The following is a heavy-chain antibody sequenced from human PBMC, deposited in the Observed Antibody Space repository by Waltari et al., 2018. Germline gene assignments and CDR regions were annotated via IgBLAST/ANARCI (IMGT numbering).Heavy chain of an antibody. CDR1: GFTFRNHW. Sequence: EVQLVESGGGLVQSGGSLRLSCGASGFTFRNHWMHWVRQAPGKGLLWVSRINSDGTSTSHADSVKGRFTMSRDNAKNTLYLQMNSLRVEDTAVYYCTRDSGQGLDFWGQGTLVTVSS. V-gene: IGHV3-74*01. J-gene: IGHJ4*02. D-gene: IGHD3-10*01. CDR2: INSDGTST. CDR3: TRDSGQGLDF.